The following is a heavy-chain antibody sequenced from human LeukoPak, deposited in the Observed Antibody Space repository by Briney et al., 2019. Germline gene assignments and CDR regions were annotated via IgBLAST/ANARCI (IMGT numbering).Heavy chain of an antibody. D-gene: IGHD2-8*02. J-gene: IGHJ4*02. CDR2: IFGGGGK. CDR1: GFTVSSNY. Sequence: GGSLRLSCAASGFTVSSNYMTWVRQAPGKGLEWVSVIFGGGGKYYADSVKSRFTNSRDNSKNTLYLQKNSLRAEDTAVYYCARGLVLTYYYFESWGQGTPVTVSS. CDR3: ARGLVLTYYYFES. V-gene: IGHV3-66*01.